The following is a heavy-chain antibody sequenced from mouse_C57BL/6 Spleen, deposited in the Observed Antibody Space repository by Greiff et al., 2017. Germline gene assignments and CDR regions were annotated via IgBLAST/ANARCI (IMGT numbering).Heavy chain of an antibody. CDR3: ARVRGYYSNFMDY. V-gene: IGHV5-4*01. D-gene: IGHD2-5*01. J-gene: IGHJ4*01. Sequence: EVQLVDSGGGLVKPGGSLKLSCAASGFTFSSYAMSWVRLTPEKRLEWVATISDGGSYTYYPDNVKGRFTISRDNAKNNLYLQMSHLKSEDTAMYYCARVRGYYSNFMDYWGQGTSVTVSS. CDR2: ISDGGSYT. CDR1: GFTFSSYA.